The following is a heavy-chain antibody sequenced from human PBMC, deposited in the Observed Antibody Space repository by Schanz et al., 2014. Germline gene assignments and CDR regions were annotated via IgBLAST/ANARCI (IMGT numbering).Heavy chain of an antibody. CDR3: AREQIMAAAGLVDY. D-gene: IGHD6-13*01. Sequence: DVQLLESGGGLVQPGGSLRLSCAASGFTFNSYAMTWVRQAPGKGLEWVSSISHSGGSKYYADSVKGRFTISRDNSKNTLYLQMNSLRAEDTAVYYCAREQIMAAAGLVDYRGHGTLVTVSS. V-gene: IGHV3-23*01. CDR2: ISHSGGSK. CDR1: GFTFNSYA. J-gene: IGHJ4*01.